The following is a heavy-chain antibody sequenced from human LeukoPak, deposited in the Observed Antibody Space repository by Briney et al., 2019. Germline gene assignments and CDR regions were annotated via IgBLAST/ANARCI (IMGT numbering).Heavy chain of an antibody. D-gene: IGHD2-8*01. CDR3: GRDLDCTNGVCSDY. Sequence: PGGSLRLSCAASGFTFSSYEMNWVRQAPGKGLEWMAVISDNGNNGYYADSVRGRFTISRDNSKNTVSLQMNSLRAEDTAVYYCGRDLDCTNGVCSDYWGHGTLVTVSS. J-gene: IGHJ4*01. CDR1: GFTFSSYE. CDR2: ISDNGNNG. V-gene: IGHV3-30*04.